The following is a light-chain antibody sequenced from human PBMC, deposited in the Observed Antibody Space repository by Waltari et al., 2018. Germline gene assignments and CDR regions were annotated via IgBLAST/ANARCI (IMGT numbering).Light chain of an antibody. Sequence: QSALTQPASVSGSPGQSITISCTGTSSYVGGYNYVSWYQQHPGKAPKLMIYDVSKWPSGVSKRFSGSKSGITASLTISGLQAEDEADYYCSSYTSSSTWVFGGGTKLTVL. CDR1: SSYVGGYNY. CDR3: SSYTSSSTWV. J-gene: IGLJ2*01. CDR2: DVS. V-gene: IGLV2-14*01.